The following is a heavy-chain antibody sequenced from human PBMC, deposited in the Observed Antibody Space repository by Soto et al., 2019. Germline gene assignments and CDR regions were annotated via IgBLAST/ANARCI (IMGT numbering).Heavy chain of an antibody. V-gene: IGHV3-48*01. J-gene: IGHJ5*02. CDR2: ISSSSSTI. CDR3: ATTSSGWLNWFDP. Sequence: PGGSLRLSCAASGFTFSSYSMNWVRQAPGKGLEWVSYISSSSSTIYYADSVKGRFTISRDNAKNSLYLQMNSLRAEDTAVYYCATTSSGWLNWFDPWGQGTLVTVSS. CDR1: GFTFSSYS. D-gene: IGHD6-19*01.